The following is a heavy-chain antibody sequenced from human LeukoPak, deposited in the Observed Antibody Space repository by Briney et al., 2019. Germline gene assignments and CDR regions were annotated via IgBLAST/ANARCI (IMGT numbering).Heavy chain of an antibody. CDR2: IWYDGGNK. V-gene: IGHV3-33*01. J-gene: IGHJ1*01. CDR1: GFTFSNYG. Sequence: PGGSLRLSCAASGFTFSNYGMHWVRQAPGKGLEWVVVIWYDGGNKYYADSVKGRFTISRDNSKNTLYLQMNSLRAEDTAVYYCARDRAELAPGSPAYFQHWGQGTLVTVSS. CDR3: ARDRAELAPGSPAYFQH. D-gene: IGHD6-13*01.